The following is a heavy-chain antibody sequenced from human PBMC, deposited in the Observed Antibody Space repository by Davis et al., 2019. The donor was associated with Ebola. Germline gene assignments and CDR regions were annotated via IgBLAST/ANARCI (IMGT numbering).Heavy chain of an antibody. J-gene: IGHJ6*02. Sequence: PGGSLRLSCKGSGYSFTSYWIGWVRQMPGKGLEWMGIIYPGDSDTRYSPSFQGQVTISADKSISTAYLQWSSLKASDTAMYYCARLGLGISYYYYGMDVWGQGTTVTVSS. D-gene: IGHD7-27*01. CDR3: ARLGLGISYYYYGMDV. CDR1: GYSFTSYW. V-gene: IGHV5-51*01. CDR2: IYPGDSDT.